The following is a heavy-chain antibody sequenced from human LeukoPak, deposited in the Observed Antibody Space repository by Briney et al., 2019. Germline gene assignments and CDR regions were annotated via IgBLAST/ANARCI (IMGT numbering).Heavy chain of an antibody. CDR2: IYYSGST. J-gene: IGHJ4*02. CDR3: ARERLRWPIYFDY. V-gene: IGHV4-39*07. Sequence: SETLSLTRTVSGGSISSSNYYWGWIRQPPGKGLEWIGSIYYSGSTYYNPSLKSRVTISVDTSKNQFSLKLSSVTAADTAVYYCARERLRWPIYFDYWGQGTLVTVSS. D-gene: IGHD4-23*01. CDR1: GGSISSSNYY.